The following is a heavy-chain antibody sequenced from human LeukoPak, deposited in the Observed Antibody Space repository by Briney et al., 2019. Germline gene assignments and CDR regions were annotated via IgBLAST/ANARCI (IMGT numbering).Heavy chain of an antibody. V-gene: IGHV3-49*04. CDR3: TRDFGDIVVVTAAMEDY. CDR1: GFTFGDYA. CDR2: IRSKAYGGTT. Sequence: PGRSLRPSCTASGFTFGDYAMSWVRQAPGKGLEWVGFIRSKAYGGTTEYAASVKGRFTISRDDSKSIAYLQMNSLKTEDTAVYYCTRDFGDIVVVTAAMEDYWGQGTLVTVSS. J-gene: IGHJ4*02. D-gene: IGHD2-2*01.